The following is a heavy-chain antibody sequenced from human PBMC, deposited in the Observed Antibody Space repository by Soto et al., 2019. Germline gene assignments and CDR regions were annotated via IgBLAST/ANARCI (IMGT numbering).Heavy chain of an antibody. V-gene: IGHV3-23*01. D-gene: IGHD1-26*01. CDR3: ARVWGFGGSNYGHFDF. CDR2: IFGTSGTT. CDR1: ALRVGIHA. Sequence: TLRLPCLACALRVGIHALGRVRQAEGKRLEWVSTIFGTSGTTYYADSVKGRFTISRDNSKNTLYLQMDTLRADDTAIYYCARVWGFGGSNYGHFDFLGQGALVTVSS. J-gene: IGHJ4*02.